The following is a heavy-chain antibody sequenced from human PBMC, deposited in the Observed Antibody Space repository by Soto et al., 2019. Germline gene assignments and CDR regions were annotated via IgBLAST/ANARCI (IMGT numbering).Heavy chain of an antibody. CDR2: ISSSGSTI. D-gene: IGHD1-26*01. J-gene: IGHJ6*02. CDR3: ARSPEGELSYYYGMDV. V-gene: IGHV3-11*01. CDR1: GFTFSDYY. Sequence: KPGGALGLSCTASGFTFSDYYMSWIRQAPGKGLEWVSYISSSGSTIYYADSVKGRFTISRDNAKNSLYLQMNSLRAEDTAVYYCARSPEGELSYYYGMDVWGQGTTVTVSS.